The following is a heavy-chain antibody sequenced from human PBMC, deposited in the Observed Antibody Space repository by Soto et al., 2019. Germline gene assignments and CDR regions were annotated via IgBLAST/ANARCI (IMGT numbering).Heavy chain of an antibody. Sequence: QVPLVQSGAEVKKPGASVKVSCKASGYTFTSYGISWVRQAPGQGLEWMGWISAYNGNTNYAQKLQGRVTMTTDTSTMTAYLEPRSPRSDDTAVYYCGRDWAAAGPVDYWGPGTLVTVSS. CDR1: GYTFTSYG. CDR3: GRDWAAAGPVDY. CDR2: ISAYNGNT. D-gene: IGHD6-13*01. V-gene: IGHV1-18*01. J-gene: IGHJ4*02.